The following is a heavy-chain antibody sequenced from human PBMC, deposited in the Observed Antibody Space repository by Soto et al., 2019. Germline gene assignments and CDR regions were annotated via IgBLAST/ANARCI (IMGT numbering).Heavy chain of an antibody. Sequence: GESLKISCKGSGYSFTTYWIGWVRQMPGKGLEWMGIIYPGDSHSRYSPSFQGQVTISADKSISTAYLQWSSLQASDTAMYYGERWEYYYDSSGPADIWGQGTMVTVSS. J-gene: IGHJ3*02. D-gene: IGHD3-22*01. CDR3: ERWEYYYDSSGPADI. V-gene: IGHV5-51*01. CDR1: GYSFTTYW. CDR2: IYPGDSHS.